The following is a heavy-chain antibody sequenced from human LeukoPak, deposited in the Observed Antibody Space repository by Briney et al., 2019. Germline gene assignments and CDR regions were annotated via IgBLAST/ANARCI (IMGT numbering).Heavy chain of an antibody. CDR1: GFTFSSYA. CDR3: AKGQRIYYYYGMDV. Sequence: GGSLRLSCAAPGFTFSSYAMHWVRQAPGKGLEWVAVISYDGSNKYYADSVKGRFTISRDNSKNTLYLQMNSLRAEDTAVYYCAKGQRIYYYYGMDVWGQGTTVTVSS. D-gene: IGHD2-15*01. V-gene: IGHV3-30-3*01. J-gene: IGHJ6*02. CDR2: ISYDGSNK.